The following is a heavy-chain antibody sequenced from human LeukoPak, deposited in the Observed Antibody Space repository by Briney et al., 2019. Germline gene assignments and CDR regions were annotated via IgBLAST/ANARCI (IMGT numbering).Heavy chain of an antibody. CDR2: IKQDGSEK. Sequence: GGSLRLSCAASGFTFSIYWMSWVRQAPGKGLEWVANIKQDGSEKYYVDSAKGRFTISRDNAKNSLYLQMNSLRAEDTAVYYCARLSSGWCEFDLWGQGTLVTVSS. CDR3: ARLSSGWCEFDL. D-gene: IGHD6-19*01. CDR1: GFTFSIYW. J-gene: IGHJ4*02. V-gene: IGHV3-7*01.